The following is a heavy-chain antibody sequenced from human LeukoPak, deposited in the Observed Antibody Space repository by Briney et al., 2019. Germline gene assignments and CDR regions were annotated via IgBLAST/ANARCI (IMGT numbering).Heavy chain of an antibody. CDR2: IKADSGGT. Sequence: ASVKVSCKASGYSFTGYYMHSVRQAPGQGLEWMGWIKADSGGTVNAQNFQGRVALTRDTSINTIYMELSSLRSDDTAIYYCAREGHSGSDLGAFDIWGQGTMVTVSS. J-gene: IGHJ3*02. V-gene: IGHV1-2*02. CDR3: AREGHSGSDLGAFDI. CDR1: GYSFTGYY. D-gene: IGHD5-12*01.